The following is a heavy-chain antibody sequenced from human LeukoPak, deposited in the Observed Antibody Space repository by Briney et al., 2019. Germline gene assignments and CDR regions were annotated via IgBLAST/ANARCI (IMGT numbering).Heavy chain of an antibody. CDR1: GFTFSSYA. J-gene: IGHJ4*02. CDR2: IRATAGTT. D-gene: IGHD5-12*01. V-gene: IGHV3-23*01. CDR3: AKGGYTSHYDY. Sequence: GGSLRLSCAASGFTFSSYAMTWVRQAPGKGLQWVPTIRATAGTTYYADSVQGRFTISRDNSKNTVFLQMNSLRAEDTAVYYCAKGGYTSHYDYWGQGTLVTVSS.